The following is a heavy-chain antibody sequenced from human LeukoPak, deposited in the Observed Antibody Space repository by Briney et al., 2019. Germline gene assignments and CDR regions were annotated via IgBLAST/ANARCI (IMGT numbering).Heavy chain of an antibody. J-gene: IGHJ4*02. Sequence: SETLSLTCTVSGGSISSYYWSWIRQPPGKGLEWTGYISYSGSTNYNPSLKSRVTISVDTSKNQFSLRLNSMTAADTAVYYCARGGSWYRFDYWGQGTLVTVSS. CDR2: ISYSGST. CDR3: ARGGSWYRFDY. D-gene: IGHD6-13*01. CDR1: GGSISSYY. V-gene: IGHV4-59*01.